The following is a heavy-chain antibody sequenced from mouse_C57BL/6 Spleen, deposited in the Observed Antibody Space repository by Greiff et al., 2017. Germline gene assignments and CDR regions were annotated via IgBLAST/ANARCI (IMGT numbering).Heavy chain of an antibody. CDR1: GYTFTSYW. V-gene: IGHV1-55*01. J-gene: IGHJ2*01. CDR3: ARGLITTVPDY. D-gene: IGHD1-1*01. CDR2: IYPGSGST. Sequence: QVQLLQPGAELVKPGASVKMSCKASGYTFTSYWITWVKQRPGQGLEWIGDIYPGSGSTNYNEKFKSKATLTVDTSSSTAYMQLSSLTSEDSAVYYCARGLITTVPDYWGQGTTLTVSS.